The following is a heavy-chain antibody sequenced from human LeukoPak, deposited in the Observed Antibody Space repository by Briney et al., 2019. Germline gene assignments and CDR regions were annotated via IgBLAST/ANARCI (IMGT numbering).Heavy chain of an antibody. CDR2: IYYGGST. CDR3: ARDGGKAAAGLGY. D-gene: IGHD6-13*01. Sequence: SETLSLTCSVSGGSISRSSYYWGWIRQSPGEGLEWIGSIYYGGSTYYNTSLKSRVTISVDTSKNQFSLKLSSVTAADTAVYYCARDGGKAAAGLGYWGQGTLVTVSS. CDR1: GGSISRSSYY. J-gene: IGHJ4*02. V-gene: IGHV4-39*02.